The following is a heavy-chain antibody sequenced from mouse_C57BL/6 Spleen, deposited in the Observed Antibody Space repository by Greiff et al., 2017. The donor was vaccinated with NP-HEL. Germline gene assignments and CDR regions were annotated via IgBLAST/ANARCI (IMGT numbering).Heavy chain of an antibody. Sequence: QVQLKQPGAELVKPGASVKMSCKASGYTFTSYWITWVKQRPGQGLEWIGDIYPGSGSTNYNEKFKSKATLTVDTSSSTAYMQLRRLTSEDSAVYYCARRGEASWGPGTLVTVSA. CDR3: ARRGEAS. CDR2: IYPGSGST. V-gene: IGHV1-55*01. CDR1: GYTFTSYW. J-gene: IGHJ3*01.